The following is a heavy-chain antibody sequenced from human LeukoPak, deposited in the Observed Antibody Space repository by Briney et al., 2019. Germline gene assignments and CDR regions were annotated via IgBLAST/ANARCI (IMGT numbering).Heavy chain of an antibody. CDR1: GGTFSSYA. V-gene: IGHV1-69*04. Sequence: SVKVSCKASGGTFSSYAISWVRQAPGQELEWMGRIIPILGIANYAQKFQGRVTITADKSTSTAYMELSSLRSEDTAVYYCARDGTYYYDSTSGSHWGQGTLVTVSS. D-gene: IGHD3-22*01. J-gene: IGHJ4*02. CDR2: IIPILGIA. CDR3: ARDGTYYYDSTSGSH.